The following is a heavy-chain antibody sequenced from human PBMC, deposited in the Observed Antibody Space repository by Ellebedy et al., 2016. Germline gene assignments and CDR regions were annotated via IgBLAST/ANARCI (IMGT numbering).Heavy chain of an antibody. CDR3: SSPDYGDSPTHKTKRQYYYGMDV. D-gene: IGHD4-17*01. V-gene: IGHV1-69*10. Sequence: ASVKVSCKTSGGAFNTYAITWVRQAPGQGLEWMGRIIPMLGIANYTQRFQGRVTITADKSTATDYMELTSLRFEDTAVYFCSSPDYGDSPTHKTKRQYYYGMDVWGQGTTVAVSS. J-gene: IGHJ6*02. CDR1: GGAFNTYA. CDR2: IIPMLGIA.